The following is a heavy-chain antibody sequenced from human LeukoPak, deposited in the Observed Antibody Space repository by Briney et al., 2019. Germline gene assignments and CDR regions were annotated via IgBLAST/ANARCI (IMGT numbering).Heavy chain of an antibody. CDR1: GYSISNGYY. J-gene: IGHJ4*02. V-gene: IGHV4-38-2*01. CDR2: IYHSGST. Sequence: PSETLSLTSAVAGYSISNGYYWGWIRPPPGKGLEWIGSIYHSGSTYYNPSLKSRVTISVETSKNQFSLKLSSVTAADTAVYYCARARREMVDYWGQGTLVTVSS. CDR3: ARARREMVDY. D-gene: IGHD5-24*01.